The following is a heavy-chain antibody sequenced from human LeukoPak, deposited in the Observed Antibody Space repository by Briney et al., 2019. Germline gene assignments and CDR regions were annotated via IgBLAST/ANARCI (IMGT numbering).Heavy chain of an antibody. CDR2: IIPIFGTA. CDR3: ARELEAKYGMDV. CDR1: GGTFSSYA. V-gene: IGHV1-69*01. Sequence: SVKVSCKASGGTFSSYAISWVRQAPGQGLEWMGGIIPIFGTANYAQKFQGRVTITADESTSTAYMELSSLRSEDTAVYYCARELEAKYGMDVWGQGTTVTVSS. J-gene: IGHJ6*02. D-gene: IGHD1-1*01.